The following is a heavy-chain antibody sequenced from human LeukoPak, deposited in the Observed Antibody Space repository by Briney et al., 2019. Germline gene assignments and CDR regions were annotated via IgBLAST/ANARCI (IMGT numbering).Heavy chain of an antibody. D-gene: IGHD1-26*01. J-gene: IGHJ4*02. Sequence: PGGSLRLSCAASGFTFSSYAMTWVRQAPGKGLEWVSTVSGSGGSTYYADSVKGRFTISRDNSKNTLYLQMNSLRAEDTAVYYCGCGSQGAYWGQGTLVTVSS. CDR2: VSGSGGST. V-gene: IGHV3-23*01. CDR1: GFTFSSYA. CDR3: GCGSQGAY.